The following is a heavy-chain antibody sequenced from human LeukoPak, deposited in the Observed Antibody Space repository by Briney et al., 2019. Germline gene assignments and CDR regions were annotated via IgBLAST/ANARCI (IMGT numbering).Heavy chain of an antibody. CDR3: ARSSSTSRIDYYGMDV. D-gene: IGHD2-2*01. CDR2: ISSSSSYI. J-gene: IGHJ6*02. Sequence: GGSLRLSCAASGFTFSSYSMNWVRQAPGKGLEWVSSISSSSSYIYYADSMKGRFTISRDNAKNSLYLQMHSLRAEDTAVYYCARSSSTSRIDYYGMDVWGQGTTVTVSS. CDR1: GFTFSSYS. V-gene: IGHV3-21*04.